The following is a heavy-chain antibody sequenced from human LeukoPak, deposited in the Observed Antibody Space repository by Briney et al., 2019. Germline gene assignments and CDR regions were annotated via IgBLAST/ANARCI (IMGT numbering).Heavy chain of an antibody. Sequence: ASVKVSCKASGYTFTTLDINWVRQATGQGLEWMGWINPNSGNRGYAQKFQGRVTITRDTSISTAYMELSSLRSEDTAVYYCARVSRSYWDFDYWGQGTLVTVSS. J-gene: IGHJ4*02. CDR3: ARVSRSYWDFDY. D-gene: IGHD1-26*01. CDR1: GYTFTTLD. V-gene: IGHV1-8*03. CDR2: INPNSGNR.